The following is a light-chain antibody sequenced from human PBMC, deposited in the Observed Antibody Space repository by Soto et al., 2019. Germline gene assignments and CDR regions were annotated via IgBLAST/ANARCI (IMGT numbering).Light chain of an antibody. Sequence: EIVVTKSPGTLSLSPCERATLPCRASQSVSSSYLAWYQQKPGQAPRLLIYGASSRATGIPDRFSGSGSGTDFTLTISRLEPDDVATYYCQQADSFPQTFGQGTKVDIK. CDR2: GAS. V-gene: IGKV3-20*01. CDR1: QSVSSSY. J-gene: IGKJ1*01. CDR3: QQADSFPQT.